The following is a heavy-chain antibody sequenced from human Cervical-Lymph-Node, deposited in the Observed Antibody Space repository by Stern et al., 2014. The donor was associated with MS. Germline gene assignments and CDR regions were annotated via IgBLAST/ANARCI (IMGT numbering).Heavy chain of an antibody. D-gene: IGHD3-22*01. CDR3: ARVRHYHDSNNNYAGHYFDP. CDR2: IEELGSEK. CDR1: GFTFKDYW. Sequence: EDQLVESGGGLVQPGGSLRLSCTASGFTFKDYWMTWVRQAPGKGLEWVANIEELGSEKYYVDSVKGRFTVSRDNAKNSLYLQMNSLRAEDTAVYYCARVRHYHDSNNNYAGHYFDPWGQGTLVAVSS. V-gene: IGHV3-7*03. J-gene: IGHJ4*02.